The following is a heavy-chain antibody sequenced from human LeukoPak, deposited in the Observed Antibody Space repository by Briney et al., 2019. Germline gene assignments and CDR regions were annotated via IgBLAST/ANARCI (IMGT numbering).Heavy chain of an antibody. Sequence: GGSLRFSCAASGFTFSSYEMNGVRQAPGKGLEWVSYISSSGSTIYYADSVKGRFTISRDNAKNSLYLQMNSLRAEHTAVYYCARDKVQPGIAVAAHFDYWGQGTLVTVSS. J-gene: IGHJ4*02. D-gene: IGHD6-19*01. CDR3: ARDKVQPGIAVAAHFDY. CDR1: GFTFSSYE. V-gene: IGHV3-48*03. CDR2: ISSSGSTI.